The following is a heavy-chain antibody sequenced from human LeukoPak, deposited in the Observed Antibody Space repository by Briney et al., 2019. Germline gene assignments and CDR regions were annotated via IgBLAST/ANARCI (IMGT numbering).Heavy chain of an antibody. CDR1: GGSISSSSYY. J-gene: IGHJ5*02. CDR3: ARDLPIAARPGVWFDP. D-gene: IGHD6-6*01. CDR2: IYYSGST. V-gene: IGHV4-39*07. Sequence: SETLSLTCTVSGGSISSSSYYWGWIRQPPGKGLEWIGSIYYSGSTNYNPSLKSRVTISVDTSKNQFSLKLSSVTAADTAVYYCARDLPIAARPGVWFDPWGQGTLVTVSS.